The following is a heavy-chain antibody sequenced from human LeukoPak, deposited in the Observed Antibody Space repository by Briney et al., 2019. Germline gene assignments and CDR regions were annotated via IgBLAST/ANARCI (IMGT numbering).Heavy chain of an antibody. Sequence: GRSLRLSCAASGFTFSNYGMHWVRQAPGKGLEWVAVIWYDGSKTYHADSVKGRFTISRDNSKNTLYLQMNSLRVEDTAVYYCAKDDYGMDVWGQGTTVTVSS. CDR3: AKDDYGMDV. J-gene: IGHJ6*02. CDR2: IWYDGSKT. V-gene: IGHV3-33*06. CDR1: GFTFSNYG.